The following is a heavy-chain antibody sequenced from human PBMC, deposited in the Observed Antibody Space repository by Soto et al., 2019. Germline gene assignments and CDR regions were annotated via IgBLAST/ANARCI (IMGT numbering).Heavy chain of an antibody. D-gene: IGHD3-16*02. CDR3: AAYCYTMTCTHFHGYS. CDR2: IKQDESDK. V-gene: IGHV3-7*03. J-gene: IGHJ5*02. Sequence: EVQLVESGGGLVQTGGSLRLSCAVSGFRFRDYWMIWVRQAPGKGLEWVANIKQDESDKYYVDSVKGRFTISRDNANNALYLQMNSLRVEDTAVYYCAAYCYTMTCTHFHGYSWGQGTQVTVSS. CDR1: GFRFRDYW.